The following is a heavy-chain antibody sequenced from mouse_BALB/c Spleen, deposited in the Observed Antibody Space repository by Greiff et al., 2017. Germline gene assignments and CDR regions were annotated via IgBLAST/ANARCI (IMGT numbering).Heavy chain of an antibody. Sequence: EVQLQQSGAELVKPGASVKLSCTASGFNIKDTYMHWVKQRPEQGLEWIGRIDPANGNTKYDPKFQGKATITADTSSNTAYMELRSLTSEDSAVYYCARGGLPYFDYWGQGTTLTVSS. CDR1: GFNIKDTY. CDR2: IDPANGNT. CDR3: ARGGLPYFDY. V-gene: IGHV14-3*02. D-gene: IGHD2-1*01. J-gene: IGHJ2*01.